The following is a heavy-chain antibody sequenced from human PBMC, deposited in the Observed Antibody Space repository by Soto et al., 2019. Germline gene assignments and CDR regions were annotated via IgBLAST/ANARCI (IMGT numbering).Heavy chain of an antibody. V-gene: IGHV1-18*01. D-gene: IGHD3-10*01. CDR3: ARVASRVTMVRGVITALSYYYYYYMDV. J-gene: IGHJ6*03. Sequence: ASVKVSCKASGYTFTSYGISWVRQAPGQGLEWMGWISAYNGNTNYAQKLQGRVTMTTDTSTSTAYMELRSLRSDDTAVYYCARVASRVTMVRGVITALSYYYYYYMDVWGKGTTVTVSS. CDR1: GYTFTSYG. CDR2: ISAYNGNT.